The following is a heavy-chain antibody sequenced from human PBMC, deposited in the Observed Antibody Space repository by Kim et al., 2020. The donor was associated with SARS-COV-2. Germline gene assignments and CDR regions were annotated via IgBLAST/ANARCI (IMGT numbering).Heavy chain of an antibody. Sequence: YADSVKGRFTISRDNSKNTLYLQMNSLRAEDTAVYYCARGEGATSWYFDLWGRGTLVTVSS. D-gene: IGHD1-26*01. J-gene: IGHJ2*01. CDR3: ARGEGATSWYFDL. V-gene: IGHV3-30*01.